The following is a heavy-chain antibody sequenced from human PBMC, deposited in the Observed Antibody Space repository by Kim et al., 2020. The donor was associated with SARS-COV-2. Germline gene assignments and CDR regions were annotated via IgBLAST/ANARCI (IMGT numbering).Heavy chain of an antibody. V-gene: IGHV3-23*01. D-gene: IGHD6-13*01. J-gene: IGHJ4*02. CDR1: GFTFSSYA. Sequence: GGSLRLSCAASGFTFSSYAMSWVRQAPGKGLEWVSAISGSGGSTYYADSVKGRFTISRDNSKNTLYLQMNSLRAEDTAVYYCAKVNQQQLVKRITFDYWGQGTLVTVSS. CDR3: AKVNQQQLVKRITFDY. CDR2: ISGSGGST.